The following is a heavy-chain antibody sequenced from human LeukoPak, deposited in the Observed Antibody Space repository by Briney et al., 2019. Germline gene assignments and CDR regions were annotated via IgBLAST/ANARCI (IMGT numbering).Heavy chain of an antibody. J-gene: IGHJ4*02. CDR3: ARVGYDYVWGSRYYFDY. V-gene: IGHV3-30-3*01. CDR2: ISYDGSNK. D-gene: IGHD3-16*01. CDR1: GFTFSSYA. Sequence: GGSLRLSCAASGFTFSSYAMHWVRQAPGKGLEWVAVISYDGSNKYYADSVKGRFTISRDNSKNTLYLQMNSLRAEDTAVYYCARVGYDYVWGSRYYFDYWGQGTLVTVSS.